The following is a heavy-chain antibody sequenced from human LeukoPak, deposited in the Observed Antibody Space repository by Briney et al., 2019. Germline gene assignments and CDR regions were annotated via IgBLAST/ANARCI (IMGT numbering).Heavy chain of an antibody. CDR2: INHSGST. V-gene: IGHV4-39*07. CDR1: GGSISSGSYY. Sequence: PSQTLSLTCTVSGGSISSGSYYWSWIRQPPGKGLEWIGEINHSGSTNYNPSLKSRVTISVDTSKNQFSLKLSSVTAADTAVYYCARGSRCSTMVRGVSLGYWGQGTLVTVSS. D-gene: IGHD3-10*01. J-gene: IGHJ4*02. CDR3: ARGSRCSTMVRGVSLGY.